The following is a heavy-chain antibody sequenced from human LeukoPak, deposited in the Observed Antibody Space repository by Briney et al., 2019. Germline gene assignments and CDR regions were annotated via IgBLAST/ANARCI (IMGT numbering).Heavy chain of an antibody. D-gene: IGHD6-19*01. CDR3: ARDSGWAYFFDY. Sequence: PSETLSLTCAVSGYSISSGYYWGWIRQPPGKGLEWIGSIYHSGSTYYNPSLKSRVTISVDTSKNQFSLKLSSVTAADTAVYFCARDSGWAYFFDYWGQGTLVTVSS. CDR2: IYHSGST. CDR1: GYSISSGYY. V-gene: IGHV4-38-2*02. J-gene: IGHJ4*02.